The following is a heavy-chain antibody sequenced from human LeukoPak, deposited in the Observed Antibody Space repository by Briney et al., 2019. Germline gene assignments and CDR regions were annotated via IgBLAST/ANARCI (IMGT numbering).Heavy chain of an antibody. CDR1: GCSLSSYY. CDR3: ARGPYDSSGYYSGY. Sequence: SETLSLTCTVSGCSLSSYYWSWIRQPPGKGLEWIGYIYYSGSTNYNPSLKSRVTISVDTSKNQFSLRLSSVTAADTAVYYCARGPYDSSGYYSGYWGQGTPVTVSS. V-gene: IGHV4-59*01. CDR2: IYYSGST. J-gene: IGHJ4*02. D-gene: IGHD3-22*01.